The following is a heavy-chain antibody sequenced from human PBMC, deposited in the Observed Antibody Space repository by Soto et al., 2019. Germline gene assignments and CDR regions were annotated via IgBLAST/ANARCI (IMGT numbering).Heavy chain of an antibody. Sequence: GGALRLSCAASGFNFSSYGMNWVRQAPGKGLEWVSFISSSSTYIYYADSLKGRFTISRDNAKNSLYLQMDSLRAEDTALYYCARYYDFWSGYYFADYWGQGTLVTVSS. V-gene: IGHV3-21*03. J-gene: IGHJ4*02. CDR1: GFNFSSYG. D-gene: IGHD3-3*01. CDR2: ISSSSTYI. CDR3: ARYYDFWSGYYFADY.